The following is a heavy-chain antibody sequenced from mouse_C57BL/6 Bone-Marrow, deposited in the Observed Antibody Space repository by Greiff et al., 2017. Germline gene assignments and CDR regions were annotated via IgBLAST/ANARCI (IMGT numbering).Heavy chain of an antibody. CDR2: FFPCNGGT. CDR3: ASSGSCIGGGALAY. V-gene: IGHV1-9*01. Sequence: VQLQQSGAELVKPGASVKLSCKASGYTFTGYWIEWVKQKPGHGLEWIGDFFPCNGGTNYNEKFKGKATLTVDKSSNTAYLELSSLTTEDSAIDYCASSGSCIGGGALAYWGQGTSVTVSA. CDR1: GYTFTGYW. J-gene: IGHJ4*01. D-gene: IGHD1-2*01.